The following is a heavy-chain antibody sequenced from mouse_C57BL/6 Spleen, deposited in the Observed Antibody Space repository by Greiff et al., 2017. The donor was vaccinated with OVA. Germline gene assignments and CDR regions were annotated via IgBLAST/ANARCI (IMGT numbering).Heavy chain of an antibody. CDR3: AGSSYDYFDY. CDR1: GYTFTDYN. D-gene: IGHD1-1*01. CDR2: INPNNGGT. J-gene: IGHJ2*01. V-gene: IGHV1-22*01. Sequence: DVKLQESGPELVKPGASVKMSCKASGYTFTDYNMHWVKQSHGKSLEWIGYINPNNGGTSYNQKFKGKATLTVNKSSSTAYMELRSLTSEDSAVYYCAGSSYDYFDYWGQGTTLTVSS.